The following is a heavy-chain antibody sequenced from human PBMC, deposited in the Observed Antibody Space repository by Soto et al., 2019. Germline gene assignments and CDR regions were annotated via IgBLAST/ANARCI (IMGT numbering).Heavy chain of an antibody. CDR3: ARHYCSGGACYFGADFDY. J-gene: IGHJ4*02. V-gene: IGHV5-10-1*01. CDR2: IDPSDSYT. CDR1: GYSFTNYW. Sequence: GESLKISCKGSGYSFTNYWITWVRQMPGKGLEWMGRIDPSDSYTNYSPSFEAHVNISVDKSISTAYLQWSSLKASDTAMYYCARHYCSGGACYFGADFDYWGQGTLVT. D-gene: IGHD2-15*01.